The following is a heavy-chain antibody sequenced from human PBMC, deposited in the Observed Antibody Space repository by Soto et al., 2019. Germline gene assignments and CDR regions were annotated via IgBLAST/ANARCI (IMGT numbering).Heavy chain of an antibody. CDR3: ARADYDVWSGYPYWFDP. CDR2: IYYSGST. V-gene: IGHV4-59*01. Sequence: SETLSLTCTVSGGSISSYYWSWIRQPPGKGLEWIGYIYYSGSTNYNPSLKSRLTTSVDTSKNQFSLKLSSVTAADTAVYYCARADYDVWSGYPYWFDPWGQGTMVTVSS. D-gene: IGHD3-3*01. CDR1: GGSISSYY. J-gene: IGHJ5*02.